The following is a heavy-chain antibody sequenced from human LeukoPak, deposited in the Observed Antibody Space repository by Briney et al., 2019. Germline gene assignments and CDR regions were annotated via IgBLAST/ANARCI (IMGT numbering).Heavy chain of an antibody. CDR1: GGSIKSYD. CDR2: IYNSGST. CDR3: AREGTYSGSPLDSFDI. Sequence: SETLSLTCTVSGGSIKSYDCNWIRQPAGKGLEWIGGIYNSGSTNYNPSLKSRVDMSVDTSKNQCSLKLRSVTAADTAVYYCAREGTYSGSPLDSFDIWGQGTMVTVSS. D-gene: IGHD6-13*01. J-gene: IGHJ3*02. V-gene: IGHV4-4*07.